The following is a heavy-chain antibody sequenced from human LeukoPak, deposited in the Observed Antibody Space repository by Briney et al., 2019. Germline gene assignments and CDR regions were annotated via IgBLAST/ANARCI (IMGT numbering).Heavy chain of an antibody. CDR1: GYGFTSYW. CDR3: ARRWEDYSNYDNWFDP. CDR2: IYPGDSDT. J-gene: IGHJ5*02. Sequence: EESLKISCKGSGYGFTSYWIGWVRQMPGKGLEWMGIIYPGDSDTRYSPSFQGQVTISADKSISTAYLQWSSLKASDTAMYYCARRWEDYSNYDNWFDPWGQGTLVTVSS. V-gene: IGHV5-51*01. D-gene: IGHD4-11*01.